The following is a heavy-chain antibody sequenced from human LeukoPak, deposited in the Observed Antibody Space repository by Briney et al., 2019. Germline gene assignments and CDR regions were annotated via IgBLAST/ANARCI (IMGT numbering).Heavy chain of an antibody. Sequence: GRSLRLSCAASGFTFSSYGMHWVRQAPGKGLEWVAVIWYDGSNKYYADSVKGRFTISRDNSKNTLYLQMNSLRAEDTAVYYCARSGDCGGDCTDAFDIWGQGTMVTVSS. J-gene: IGHJ3*02. CDR1: GFTFSSYG. CDR3: ARSGDCGGDCTDAFDI. D-gene: IGHD2-21*02. CDR2: IWYDGSNK. V-gene: IGHV3-33*01.